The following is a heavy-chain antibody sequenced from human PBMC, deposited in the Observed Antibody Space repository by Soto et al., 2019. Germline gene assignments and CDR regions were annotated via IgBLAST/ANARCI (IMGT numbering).Heavy chain of an antibody. D-gene: IGHD3-9*01. J-gene: IGHJ6*02. CDR3: TRRKNDDIRFYYYYGLDV. CDR2: IRSRTNSFAT. V-gene: IGHV3-73*01. Sequence: EVQLVESGGDLVQPGGSLKLSCAGSGFTFSGAAMHWVRQAPGKGLEWVGRIRSRTNSFATAYAASLKGRFTISRDDSKNTTCLQMNSLKAEDTAVYYCTRRKNDDIRFYYYYGLDVWGQGTAVTVSS. CDR1: GFTFSGAA.